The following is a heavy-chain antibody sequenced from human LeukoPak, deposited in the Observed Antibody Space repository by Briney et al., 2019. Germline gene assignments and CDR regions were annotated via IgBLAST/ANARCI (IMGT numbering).Heavy chain of an antibody. V-gene: IGHV4-34*01. CDR3: ARRYSSNGPKVMGWFDP. CDR1: GFTFSNAW. D-gene: IGHD6-19*01. J-gene: IGHJ5*02. CDR2: INHSGST. Sequence: PGGSLRLSCAASGFTFSNAWMSWIRQPPGKGLEWIGEINHSGSTNYNPSLKSRVTISVDTSKNQFSLKLSSVTAADTAVYYCARRYSSNGPKVMGWFDPWGQGTLVTVSS.